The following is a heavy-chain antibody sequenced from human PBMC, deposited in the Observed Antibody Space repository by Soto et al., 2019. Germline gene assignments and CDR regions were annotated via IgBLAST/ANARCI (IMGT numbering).Heavy chain of an antibody. V-gene: IGHV4-30-2*01. CDR1: GGSISGGGYS. J-gene: IGHJ5*02. CDR3: ARVREGTVTPGVCFDP. CDR2: IYHSGST. D-gene: IGHD4-4*01. Sequence: NPSEPLTLTCAVSGGSISGGGYSWSWILQPPGKGLEWIGYIYHSGSTYYHPSLKSRGTISVDRSKNQFSLKLSSVTAADTAVYYCARVREGTVTPGVCFDPWGQGTRVTVSS.